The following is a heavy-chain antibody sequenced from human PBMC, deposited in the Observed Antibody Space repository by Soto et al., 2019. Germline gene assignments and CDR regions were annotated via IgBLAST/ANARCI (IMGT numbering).Heavy chain of an antibody. Sequence: SQTLSLTCAVAGGSISSSNWWSWVRQPPGKGLEWIGEIYHSGSTNYNPSLKSRVTISVDKSKNQFSLKLSSVTAADTAVYYCARVRGTLVSDRVMDGAFNILFDPWGQGTLVTVSS. J-gene: IGHJ5*02. CDR2: IYHSGST. V-gene: IGHV4-4*02. CDR1: GGSISSSNW. D-gene: IGHD2-15*01. CDR3: ARVRGTLVSDRVMDGAFNILFDP.